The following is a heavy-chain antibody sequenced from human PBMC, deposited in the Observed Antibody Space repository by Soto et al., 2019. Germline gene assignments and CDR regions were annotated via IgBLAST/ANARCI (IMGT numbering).Heavy chain of an antibody. Sequence: SETLSLTCAVYGGSFSGYYWSWIRQPPGKGLEWIGEINHSGSTNYNPSLKSRVTISVDTSKNQFSLKLSSVTAADTAVYYCARRDGFGEFSNWFDPWGQGTLVTVSS. CDR3: ARRDGFGEFSNWFDP. CDR2: INHSGST. J-gene: IGHJ5*02. D-gene: IGHD3-10*01. CDR1: GGSFSGYY. V-gene: IGHV4-34*01.